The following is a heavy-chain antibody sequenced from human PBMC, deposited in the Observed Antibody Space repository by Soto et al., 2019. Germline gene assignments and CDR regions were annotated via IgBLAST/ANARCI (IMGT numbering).Heavy chain of an antibody. Sequence: QVQLVESGGGLVKPGGSLRLSCAASGFTFGDYYMTWIRQAPGKGLEWIXYISSGGGIIHYTDSVKGRFXIXXXXXXXXXXXXXXXXXXXXXAVYYCARVGSLYSSGWSDAFDIWGQGTMVTVXS. CDR2: ISSGGGII. D-gene: IGHD6-19*01. CDR1: GFTFGDYY. CDR3: ARVGSLYSSGWSDAFDI. J-gene: IGHJ3*02. V-gene: IGHV3-11*01.